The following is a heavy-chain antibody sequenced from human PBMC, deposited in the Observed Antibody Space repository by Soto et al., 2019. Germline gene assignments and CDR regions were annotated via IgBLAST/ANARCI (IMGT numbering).Heavy chain of an antibody. D-gene: IGHD3-9*01. J-gene: IGHJ4*02. CDR1: GFTFDDYA. V-gene: IGHV3-9*01. CDR2: ISWNSGSI. CDR3: ARDIGPDILTGYLDY. Sequence: EVQLVESGGGLVQPGRSLRLSCAASGFTFDDYAMHWVRQAPGKGLEWVSGISWNSGSIGYADSVKGRFTISRENAKNSLYLQMNSLRAEDTALYYCARDIGPDILTGYLDYWGQGTLVTFSS.